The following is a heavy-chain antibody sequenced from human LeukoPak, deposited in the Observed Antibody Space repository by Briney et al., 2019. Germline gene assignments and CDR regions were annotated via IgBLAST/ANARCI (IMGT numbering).Heavy chain of an antibody. V-gene: IGHV1-8*01. CDR3: ARGLIAAAGRGY. J-gene: IGHJ4*02. D-gene: IGHD6-13*01. Sequence: ASVKVSCKASGYTFTSYDINWVRQATGQGLEWMGWMNPNSGNTGYAQKFQGRVTMTRNTSISTAYMELSSLRSEDTAVYYCARGLIAAAGRGYWGQGTLVTVSS. CDR1: GYTFTSYD. CDR2: MNPNSGNT.